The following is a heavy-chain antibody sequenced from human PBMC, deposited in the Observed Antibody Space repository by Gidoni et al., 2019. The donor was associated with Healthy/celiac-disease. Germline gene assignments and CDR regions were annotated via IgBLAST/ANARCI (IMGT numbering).Heavy chain of an antibody. V-gene: IGHV3-23*01. J-gene: IGHJ4*02. CDR1: GFTFRSYA. Sequence: EVQLLESGGGLVQPGGSLRLSCAASGFTFRSYAMSWVRQAPGKGLEWVSAISGSGGSTYYADSVKGRFTISRDNSKNTLYLQMNSLRAEDTAVYYCANTGYCSSTSCYPFFDYWGQGTLVTVSS. CDR2: ISGSGGST. CDR3: ANTGYCSSTSCYPFFDY. D-gene: IGHD2-2*01.